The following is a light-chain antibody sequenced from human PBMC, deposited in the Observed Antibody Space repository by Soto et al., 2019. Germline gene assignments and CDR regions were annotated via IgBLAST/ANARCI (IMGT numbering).Light chain of an antibody. V-gene: IGLV2-14*01. CDR1: SSDVGGYNY. Sequence: QSALTQPASVSGSPGQSISISCTGTSSDVGGYNYVSWYQQHPGKAPKLMIYDVNNRPSGVSDRFSGSKSGNTASLTISGLQDEDEADYYCSSYTSSSTLVFGTGTKLTVL. CDR3: SSYTSSSTLV. J-gene: IGLJ1*01. CDR2: DVN.